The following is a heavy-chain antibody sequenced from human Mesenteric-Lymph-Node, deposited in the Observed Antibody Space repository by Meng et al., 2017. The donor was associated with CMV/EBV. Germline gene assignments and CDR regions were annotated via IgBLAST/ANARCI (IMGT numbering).Heavy chain of an antibody. D-gene: IGHD3-10*01. CDR3: ARDRGAYATDV. CDR2: IYYDGSA. CDR1: GGSISSGSYY. J-gene: IGHJ6*02. Sequence: CSGSGGSISSGSYYWSWIRQHPGKGLEWIGYIYYDGSAYYNPSLNSRGTISLDTFKNQFSLRLTSVTDADTAIYYCARDRGAYATDVWGQGTTVTVSS. V-gene: IGHV4-31*03.